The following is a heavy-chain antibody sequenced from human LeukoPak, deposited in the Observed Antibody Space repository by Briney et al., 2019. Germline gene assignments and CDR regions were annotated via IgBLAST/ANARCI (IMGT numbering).Heavy chain of an antibody. CDR2: IYYSGSS. D-gene: IGHD3-22*01. Sequence: SETLSLTCTVSGYSISSGYYWGWIRQPPGKGLEWIGYIYYSGSSYYNPSLKSRVTISIDTSKNQFSLKLNSVTAADTAVYYCARDNMNYQDSSGYYFSSPTHYWGQGILVTVSS. V-gene: IGHV4-38-2*02. J-gene: IGHJ4*02. CDR1: GYSISSGYY. CDR3: ARDNMNYQDSSGYYFSSPTHY.